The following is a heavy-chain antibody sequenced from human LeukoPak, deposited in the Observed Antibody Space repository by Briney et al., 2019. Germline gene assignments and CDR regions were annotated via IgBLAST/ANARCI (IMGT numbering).Heavy chain of an antibody. V-gene: IGHV3-64D*06. CDR2: ISSTGGST. J-gene: IGHJ4*02. CDR3: VKDRGWLQPFDY. Sequence: GGSLRLSCSASGFTFSNYAMHWVRQAPGKGLEYVSAISSTGGSTYYADSVKGRFTISRDNSKNTLYLQMSSLRAGDTAVYYCVKDRGWLQPFDYWGQGTLVTVSS. CDR1: GFTFSNYA. D-gene: IGHD5-24*01.